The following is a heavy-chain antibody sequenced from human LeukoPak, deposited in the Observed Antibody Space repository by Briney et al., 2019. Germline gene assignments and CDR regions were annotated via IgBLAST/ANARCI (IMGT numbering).Heavy chain of an antibody. Sequence: GGSLRLSCAASGFTFSKYAMTWVRQAPGKGLEWVSGISGSDSSTYYANSVKGRLTISRDNGKNTLYLQMNSLRAEDTAVYYCTKGLYGSGSSPDFWGQGTLVIVSA. CDR3: TKGLYGSGSSPDF. CDR1: GFTFSKYA. D-gene: IGHD3-10*01. J-gene: IGHJ4*02. CDR2: ISGSDSST. V-gene: IGHV3-23*01.